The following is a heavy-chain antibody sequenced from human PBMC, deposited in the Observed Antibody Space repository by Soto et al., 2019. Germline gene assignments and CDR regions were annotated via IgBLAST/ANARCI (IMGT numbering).Heavy chain of an antibody. J-gene: IGHJ6*03. CDR3: ARASLDYYYYMDV. CDR1: GGTFSSYT. V-gene: IGHV1-69*02. CDR2: IIPILGIA. Sequence: ASVKVSCKASGGTFSSYTISWVRQAPGQGLEWMGRIIPILGIANYAQKFRGRVTITADKSTSTAYMELSSLRSEDTAVYYCARASLDYYYYMDVWAKGTTVTVSS.